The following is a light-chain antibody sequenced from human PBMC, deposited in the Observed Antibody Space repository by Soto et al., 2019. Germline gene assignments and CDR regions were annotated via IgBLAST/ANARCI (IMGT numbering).Light chain of an antibody. Sequence: DIVMTQSPLSLPVTPGEPASISCRSSQSLFHSNGFNYLDWYLQKPGQSPQLLIYLGSNRASGVPDRFSGSGSGTDFTLQITRVEAEDVGVYYCMQALQTPFTFGGGTKVDIK. V-gene: IGKV2-28*01. CDR3: MQALQTPFT. CDR2: LGS. J-gene: IGKJ4*01. CDR1: QSLFHSNGFNY.